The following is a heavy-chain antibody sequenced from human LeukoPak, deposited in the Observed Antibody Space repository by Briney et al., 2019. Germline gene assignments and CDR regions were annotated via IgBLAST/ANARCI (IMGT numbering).Heavy chain of an antibody. CDR1: GGSISTYY. V-gene: IGHV4-59*01. CDR2: IYYTGST. J-gene: IGHJ4*02. CDR3: AREMATISSFDY. Sequence: SETLSLTCTVSGGSISTYYWSWIRQPPGKGLEWIGYIYYTGSTSYNPSLKSRVTISVDTSKNQFSLKLSSVTAADTAVYYCAREMATISSFDYWGQGTLVTVSS. D-gene: IGHD5-24*01.